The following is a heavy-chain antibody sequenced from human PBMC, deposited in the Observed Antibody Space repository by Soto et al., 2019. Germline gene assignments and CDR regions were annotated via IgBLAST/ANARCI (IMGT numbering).Heavy chain of an antibody. CDR2: ISFEGSNK. CDR1: GFIFSDFG. Sequence: PGGSLRLSCAASGFIFSDFGMHWVRQSPGKGLEWVAVISFEGSNKYYADSVKGRFTISRDDSKNTVYLELNSLRPEDTAVYYCARDLTDYNYEYKFGFWGQGTLVTVSS. CDR3: ARDLTDYNYEYKFGF. V-gene: IGHV3-30*03. J-gene: IGHJ4*02. D-gene: IGHD4-4*01.